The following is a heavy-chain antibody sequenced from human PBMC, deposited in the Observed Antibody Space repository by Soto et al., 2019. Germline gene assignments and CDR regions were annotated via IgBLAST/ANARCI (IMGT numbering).Heavy chain of an antibody. J-gene: IGHJ4*02. CDR2: IDPSDSQT. Sequence: VYSFSGYWIXWVRQKPGKGLEWMGRIDPSDSQTYYSPSVRGHVTISVTKSSTTGLLQWSSLRASDTAMYYCARQIYDSDTGPNFQYYFDSWGQGTPVTVSS. V-gene: IGHV5-10-1*01. CDR3: ARQIYDSDTGPNFQYYFDS. D-gene: IGHD3-22*01. CDR1: VYSFSGYW.